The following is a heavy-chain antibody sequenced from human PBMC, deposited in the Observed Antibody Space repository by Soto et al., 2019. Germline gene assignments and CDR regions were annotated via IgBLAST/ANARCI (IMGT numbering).Heavy chain of an antibody. CDR1: GFTFTSYY. V-gene: IGHV1-46*01. J-gene: IGHJ4*02. CDR3: ARIAAGY. Sequence: GGSLRLSCAASGFTFTSYYIHWVRQAPGQGLEWMGTINPSGGDTTYAQKFQGRVTMTRDTSTSTVYMELSSLRPEDTAVYYWARIAAGYGGQGTLV. CDR2: INPSGGDT. D-gene: IGHD6-25*01.